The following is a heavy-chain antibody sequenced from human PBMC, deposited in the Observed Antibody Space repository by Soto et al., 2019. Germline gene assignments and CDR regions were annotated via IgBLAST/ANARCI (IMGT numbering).Heavy chain of an antibody. CDR2: IKQDGSEK. D-gene: IGHD3-10*01. Sequence: EVQLVESGGGLVQPGGSLRLSCAVSGFTFSTYWMTWVRQAPGKGLKWVANIKQDGSEKHYVDSVKGRFTISRDNAKNSLYLHMNSLRAEDTAVYFWARGGSESDYWGQGTLVTVSS. CDR3: ARGGSESDY. CDR1: GFTFSTYW. J-gene: IGHJ4*02. V-gene: IGHV3-7*01.